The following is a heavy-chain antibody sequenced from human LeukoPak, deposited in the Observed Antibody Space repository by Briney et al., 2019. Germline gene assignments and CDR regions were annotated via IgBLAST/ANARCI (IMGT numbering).Heavy chain of an antibody. D-gene: IGHD6-19*01. J-gene: IGHJ4*02. Sequence: GGSLRLSCAASGFTFSSHGMNWVRQAPGKGLEWVAGISPDGSKKYYVDAVKGRFTISRDNSKNTLYLQMNSLRAEDTAVYYCARGGIAVAGTRSFWGQGTLVTVSS. V-gene: IGHV3-33*01. CDR1: GFTFSSHG. CDR3: ARGGIAVAGTRSF. CDR2: ISPDGSKK.